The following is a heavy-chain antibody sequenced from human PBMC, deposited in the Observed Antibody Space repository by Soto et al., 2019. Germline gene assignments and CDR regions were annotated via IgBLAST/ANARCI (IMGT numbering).Heavy chain of an antibody. Sequence: QVQLVQSGAEVKKPGSSVKVSCKASGGTFSSYAISWVRQAPGQGLEWMGGIIPIFGTANYAQKFQGRVTITGDESTSTAYMELSSLRSEDTAVYYCARGGTRITIFGVVTYNWFDPWGQGTLVTVSS. J-gene: IGHJ5*02. CDR2: IIPIFGTA. V-gene: IGHV1-69*01. CDR1: GGTFSSYA. CDR3: ARGGTRITIFGVVTYNWFDP. D-gene: IGHD3-3*01.